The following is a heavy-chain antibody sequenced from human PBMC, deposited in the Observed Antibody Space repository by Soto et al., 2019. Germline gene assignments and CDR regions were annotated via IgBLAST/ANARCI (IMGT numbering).Heavy chain of an antibody. CDR2: ISGSGGST. CDR1: GFTFSSYA. D-gene: IGHD3-10*01. J-gene: IGHJ5*02. V-gene: IGHV3-23*01. CDR3: AKDQSVLLWFGESYNWFDP. Sequence: GGSLRLSCAASGFTFSSYAMSWVRQAPGKGLEWVSAISGSGGSTYYADSVKGRFTISRDNSKNTLYLQMNSLRAEDTAVYYCAKDQSVLLWFGESYNWFDPWGQGTLVTVSS.